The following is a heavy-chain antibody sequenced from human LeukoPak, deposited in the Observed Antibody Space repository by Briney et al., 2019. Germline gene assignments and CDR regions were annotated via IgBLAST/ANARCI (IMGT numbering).Heavy chain of an antibody. CDR3: ARGMRDIVVVPAAIWFDP. J-gene: IGHJ5*02. CDR1: GGSISSYY. D-gene: IGHD2-2*01. V-gene: IGHV4-59*01. CDR2: IYYSGST. Sequence: PSETLSLTCTVSGGSISSYYWSWIRQPPGKGLEWIGYIYYSGSTNYNPSLKSRVTISVDTSKNQFSLKLSPVTAADTAVYYCARGMRDIVVVPAAIWFDPWGQGTLVTVSS.